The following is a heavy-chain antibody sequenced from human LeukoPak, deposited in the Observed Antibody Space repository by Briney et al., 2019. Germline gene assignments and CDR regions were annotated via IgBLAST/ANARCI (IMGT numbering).Heavy chain of an antibody. CDR3: AREAQVGGALQF. CDR1: GFTFSAYW. D-gene: IGHD1-26*01. CDR2: IKTDGSRT. J-gene: IGHJ4*02. Sequence: GGSLRLSCAASGFTFSAYWMHWVGQAPGKGLGWVSRIKTDGSRTMYADFLQGRFTISRDTAKNTLFLQMNSLRAEDTAVYYCAREAQVGGALQFWGQGTLVTVSS. V-gene: IGHV3-74*03.